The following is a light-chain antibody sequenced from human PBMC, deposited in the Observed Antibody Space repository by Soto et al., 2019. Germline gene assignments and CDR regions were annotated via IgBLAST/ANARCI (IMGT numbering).Light chain of an antibody. CDR1: SSNIGSDS. CDR3: AAWDDSLNGVV. Sequence: QSVLTQPPSASGTPGQRVTISCSGSSSNIGSDSVNWYQQLPGTAPKLLIYRNNQRPSGVPDRLSGSKSGTSASLAISWLQSEDEADYYCAAWDDSLNGVVFGGGTKVTVL. V-gene: IGLV1-44*01. J-gene: IGLJ2*01. CDR2: RNN.